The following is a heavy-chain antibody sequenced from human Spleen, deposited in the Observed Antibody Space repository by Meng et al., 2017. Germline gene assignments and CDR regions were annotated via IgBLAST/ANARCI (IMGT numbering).Heavy chain of an antibody. Sequence: GESLKISCAASGFTFSSYAMHWVRQAPGKGLEWVANINQDGSEKYSVDSVKDRFTISRDNAKNSLYLQIYSLRAEDTAVFYCARVLRYFDWLPYGLDVWGQGTTVTVSS. CDR1: GFTFSSYA. CDR3: ARVLRYFDWLPYGLDV. V-gene: IGHV3-7*01. CDR2: INQDGSEK. D-gene: IGHD3-9*01. J-gene: IGHJ6*02.